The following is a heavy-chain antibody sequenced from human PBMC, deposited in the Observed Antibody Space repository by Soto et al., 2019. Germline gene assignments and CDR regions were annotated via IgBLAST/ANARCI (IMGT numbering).Heavy chain of an antibody. CDR2: LDPSGVAT. V-gene: IGHV1-46*01. CDR3: ARVSRGAFDI. Sequence: QVQLVQSGAEVKKPGASVKVSCKASGYTFTSYFIHWVRQAPGQGLEWMGVLDPSGVATNSAQKFQGRLTMTRDTSTSTVYMDLTSLGSDDTALYYCARVSRGAFDIWGQGTLVTVSS. CDR1: GYTFTSYF. J-gene: IGHJ3*02.